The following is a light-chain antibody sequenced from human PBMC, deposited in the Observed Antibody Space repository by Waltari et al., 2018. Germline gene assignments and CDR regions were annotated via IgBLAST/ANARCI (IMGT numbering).Light chain of an antibody. J-gene: IGKJ1*01. Sequence: DVVMTQSPLSLPVTLGQPSSISCWPTQSLVHPNGNTYLNWFQQSPGQSPMRLIYEVSNRDSGVPDRFSGSGSGTDFTLKISRVEAEDVGVYYCMQGTHWPRTFGQGTNVEI. V-gene: IGKV2-30*02. CDR2: EVS. CDR1: QSLVHPNGNTY. CDR3: MQGTHWPRT.